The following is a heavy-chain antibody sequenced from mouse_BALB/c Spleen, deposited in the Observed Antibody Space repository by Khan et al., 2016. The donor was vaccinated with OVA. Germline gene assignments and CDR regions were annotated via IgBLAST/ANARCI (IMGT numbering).Heavy chain of an antibody. V-gene: IGHV1-7*01. CDR3: ANHGSSSAWFTF. D-gene: IGHD1-1*01. J-gene: IGHJ3*01. Sequence: QVQLQQSGAELAKPGASVKMSCKASGYTFTSYWMHWVTQRPGQGLAWIGYINPSTGYTEYNQKFKDKATLTADKSSSTAYMQLSSLTSEDSAVYYCANHGSSSAWFTFWGQGTLVTVPA. CDR2: INPSTGYT. CDR1: GYTFTSYW.